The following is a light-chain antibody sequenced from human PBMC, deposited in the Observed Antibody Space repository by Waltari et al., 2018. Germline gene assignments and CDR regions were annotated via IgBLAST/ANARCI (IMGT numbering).Light chain of an antibody. CDR1: SSDFGGYNY. V-gene: IGLV2-14*03. Sequence: QSALTQPASVSGSPGQSLTISCTGTSSDFGGYNYVAWYQQHPGKAPKLLIYDVSKRPSGVADRFSGAKSGNTASLDVSGLQAEDEADYYCSSYTSSSTWVFGGGTKLTVL. CDR2: DVS. J-gene: IGLJ3*02. CDR3: SSYTSSSTWV.